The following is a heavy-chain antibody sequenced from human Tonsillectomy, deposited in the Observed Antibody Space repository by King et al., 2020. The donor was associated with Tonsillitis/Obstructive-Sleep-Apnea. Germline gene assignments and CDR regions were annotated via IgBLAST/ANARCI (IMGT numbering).Heavy chain of an antibody. J-gene: IGHJ3*02. V-gene: IGHV4-59*08. Sequence: VQLQESGPGLVKPSETLSLTCTVSGGSISSYYWSWIRQPPGKGLEWIGYIYYSGSTNYNPSLKSRVTISVDTSKNQFSLKLSSVTAADTAVYYCACSGGATGTRAFDIWGQGTMVTVSS. CDR1: GGSISSYY. CDR2: IYYSGST. CDR3: ACSGGATGTRAFDI. D-gene: IGHD1-26*01.